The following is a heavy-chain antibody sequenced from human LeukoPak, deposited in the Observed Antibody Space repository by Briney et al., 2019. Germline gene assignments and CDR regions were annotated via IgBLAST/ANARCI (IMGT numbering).Heavy chain of an antibody. J-gene: IGHJ4*02. CDR2: ISGSGGST. V-gene: IGHV3-23*01. Sequence: GGSLRLSCAASGLTFSSYAMSWVRQAPGKGLEWVSAISGSGGSTYYADSVKGRFTISRDNSKNTLYLQMNSLRAEDTAVYYCAKAESPPPDWFDYWGQGTLVTVSS. CDR3: AKAESPPPDWFDY. CDR1: GLTFSSYA. D-gene: IGHD3-9*01.